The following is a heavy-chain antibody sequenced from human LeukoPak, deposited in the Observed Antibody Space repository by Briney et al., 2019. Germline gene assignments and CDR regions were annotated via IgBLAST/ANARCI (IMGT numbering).Heavy chain of an antibody. V-gene: IGHV3-74*01. CDR3: AVPVGPLPEY. J-gene: IGHJ4*02. CDR1: GFNFASNW. D-gene: IGHD1-26*01. CDR2: INSGGSGT. Sequence: GGSLRLSCAASGFNFASNWMHWVRQTPGKGLMWVSRINSGGSGTSYADSVEGRFTISRDNAKNTLYLQMNSLRVEDTAVYYCAVPVGPLPEYWAQEPLFPVPS.